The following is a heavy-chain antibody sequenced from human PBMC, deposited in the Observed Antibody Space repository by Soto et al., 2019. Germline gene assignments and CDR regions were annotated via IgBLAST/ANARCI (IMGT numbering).Heavy chain of an antibody. CDR3: ARVYGGYSNVERYIDY. CDR1: GYTFTSYG. CDR2: ISAYNGNT. J-gene: IGHJ4*02. V-gene: IGHV1-18*01. D-gene: IGHD5-18*01. Sequence: QVQLVQSGAEVKKPGASVKVSCKASGYTFTSYGISWVRQAPGQGLERMGWISAYNGNTNYAKKLQGRVTMTTDTATSTAYMELRSLRSDDTAVYYCARVYGGYSNVERYIDYWGQGTLVTVSS.